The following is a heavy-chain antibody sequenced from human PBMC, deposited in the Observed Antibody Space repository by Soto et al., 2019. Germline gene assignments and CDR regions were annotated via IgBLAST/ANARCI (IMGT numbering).Heavy chain of an antibody. V-gene: IGHV3-23*01. CDR3: AKHIVHSLGYYNG. CDR1: GFTFSSYA. J-gene: IGHJ4*02. Sequence: EVQLLESGGGLVQPGGSLRLYCAASGFTFSSYAMSWVRQAPGKGLEWVSAISGSGGSTYYADSVKGRFTISRDNSKNTLYLQMNSLRAEDTAVYYCAKHIVHSLGYYNGWGQGTLVTVSS. CDR2: ISGSGGST. D-gene: IGHD3-9*01.